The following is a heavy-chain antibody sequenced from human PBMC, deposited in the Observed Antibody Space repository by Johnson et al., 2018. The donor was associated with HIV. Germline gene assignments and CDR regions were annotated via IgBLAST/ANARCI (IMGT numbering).Heavy chain of an antibody. CDR2: ISYDGSNK. D-gene: IGHD6-13*01. V-gene: IGHV3-30*14. J-gene: IGHJ3*02. CDR1: GFTFSSYA. CDR3: ASSFYQQLRAFDI. Sequence: QVQLVESGGGVVQPGRSLRLSCAASGFTFSSYAMHWVRQAPGKGLEWVAVISYDGSNKYYADSVQGRFTISRDNSKNTLYLQMNSLRAEDTAVYYCASSFYQQLRAFDIWGQGTMVTVSS.